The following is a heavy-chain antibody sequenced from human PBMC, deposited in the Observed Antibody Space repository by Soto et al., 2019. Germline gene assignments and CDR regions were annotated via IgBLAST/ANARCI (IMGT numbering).Heavy chain of an antibody. CDR1: GFTFSSYS. CDR3: ARDPMPNSNGWYGNNWFDP. D-gene: IGHD6-19*01. CDR2: ISSSSSTI. J-gene: IGHJ5*02. Sequence: GGSLRLSCAASGFTFSSYSMNWVRQAPGKGLEWVSYISSSSSTIYYADSVKGRFTISRDNAKNSLYLQMNSLRDEDTAVYYCARDPMPNSNGWYGNNWFDPWGQGTLVTVSS. V-gene: IGHV3-48*02.